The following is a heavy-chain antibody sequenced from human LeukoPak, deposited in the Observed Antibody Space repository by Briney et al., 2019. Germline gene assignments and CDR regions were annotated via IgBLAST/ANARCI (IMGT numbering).Heavy chain of an antibody. D-gene: IGHD1-26*01. Sequence: ASVKVSCKASVCTFSSYAISWVRQAPGQGLEWMGGIIPIFGTANYAQKFQGRVTITADESTSTAYMELSSLRSEDTAVYYCATPPPGAHSDYFDYWGQGTLVTVSS. CDR2: IIPIFGTA. J-gene: IGHJ4*02. V-gene: IGHV1-69*13. CDR1: VCTFSSYA. CDR3: ATPPPGAHSDYFDY.